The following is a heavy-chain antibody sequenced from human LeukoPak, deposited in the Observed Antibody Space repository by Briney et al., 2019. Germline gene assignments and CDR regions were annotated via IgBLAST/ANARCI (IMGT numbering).Heavy chain of an antibody. CDR3: ARGPYYDFWSGYPFFDY. J-gene: IGHJ4*02. CDR1: GGSISSGNYY. CDR2: IYTSGST. D-gene: IGHD3-3*01. V-gene: IGHV4-61*02. Sequence: SETLSLTCTVSGGSISSGNYYWYWIRQPAGKGLEWIGRIYTSGSTNYNPSLKSRVTMSVDTSKNQFSLKLSSVTAADTAVYYCARGPYYDFWSGYPFFDYWGQGTLVTVSS.